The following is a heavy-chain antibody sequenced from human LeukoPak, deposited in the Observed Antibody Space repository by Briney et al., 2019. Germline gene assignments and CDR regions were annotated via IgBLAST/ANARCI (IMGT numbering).Heavy chain of an antibody. CDR1: GFTFSDYY. CDR3: ARDPGLWTAIGKYYFDY. J-gene: IGHJ4*02. Sequence: GGSLRLSCAASGFTFSDYYMSWIRQAPGKGLEWVSYISSSGSTIYYADSVKGRFTISRDNAKNSLFLQMSNLRAEDTAVYYCARDPGLWTAIGKYYFDYWGQGTLVTVSS. CDR2: ISSSGSTI. V-gene: IGHV3-11*04. D-gene: IGHD2-21*02.